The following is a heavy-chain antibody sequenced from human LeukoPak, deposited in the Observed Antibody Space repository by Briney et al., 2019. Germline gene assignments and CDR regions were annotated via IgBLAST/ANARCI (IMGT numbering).Heavy chain of an antibody. CDR2: IRSKTYGGTT. J-gene: IGHJ4*02. V-gene: IGHV3-49*04. CDR1: GFTFGNYA. CDR3: TREPYDILTGHFDY. Sequence: PGRSLRLSCTTSGFTFGNYAMSWVRQAPGKGLEWVGLIRSKTYGGTTRYAASVKGRFTISRDDSKSIAYLQMISLRTEDTAVYYCTREPYDILTGHFDYWGQGTLVTVSS. D-gene: IGHD3-9*01.